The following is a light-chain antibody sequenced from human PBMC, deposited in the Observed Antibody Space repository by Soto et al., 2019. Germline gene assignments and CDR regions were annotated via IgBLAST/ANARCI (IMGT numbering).Light chain of an antibody. J-gene: IGKJ1*01. Sequence: EIVLTQFPDTLSLSPGERATLSCRASQSVSSSSLAWYQQRREQAPRLLIHDASSRATGIPDRFSGSGSGTDFTLTISRLEPEDFAVYYCQQYGSSPRTFGQGTKVEVK. CDR3: QQYGSSPRT. V-gene: IGKV3-20*01. CDR2: DAS. CDR1: QSVSSSS.